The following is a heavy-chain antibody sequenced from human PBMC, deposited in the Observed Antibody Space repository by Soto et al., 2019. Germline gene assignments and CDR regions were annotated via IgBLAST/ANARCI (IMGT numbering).Heavy chain of an antibody. J-gene: IGHJ6*02. Sequence: SVKVSCKASGFTFTSSAVQWVRQARGQRLEWIGWIVVGSGNTNYAQKFQERVTITRDMSTSTAYMELSSLRSEDTAVYYCAAFLTTVTTNNYGYYYYCDGMDVWGRGTSVTGSS. V-gene: IGHV1-58*01. CDR3: AAFLTTVTTNNYGYYYYCDGMDV. CDR2: IVVGSGNT. D-gene: IGHD4-17*01. CDR1: GFTFTSSA.